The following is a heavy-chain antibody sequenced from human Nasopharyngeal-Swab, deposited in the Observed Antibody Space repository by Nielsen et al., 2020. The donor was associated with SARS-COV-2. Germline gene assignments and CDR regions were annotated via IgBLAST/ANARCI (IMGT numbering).Heavy chain of an antibody. D-gene: IGHD4-23*01. CDR2: MNPNSGNT. J-gene: IGHJ3*02. Sequence: ASVKVSCKASGYTFTSYDINWVLQATRQGLEWMGWMNPNSGNTGYAQKFQGRVTMTRNTSISTAYMELSSLRSEDTAVYYCARGRDPYGGNSGGAFDIWGQGTMVTVSS. CDR1: GYTFTSYD. CDR3: ARGRDPYGGNSGGAFDI. V-gene: IGHV1-8*01.